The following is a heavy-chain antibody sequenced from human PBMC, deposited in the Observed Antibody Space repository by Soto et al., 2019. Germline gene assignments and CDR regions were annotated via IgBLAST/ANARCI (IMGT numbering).Heavy chain of an antibody. CDR1: GFTFTSYP. J-gene: IGHJ4*02. CDR2: ITGGGDNT. Sequence: EVQLLESGGDLVQPGGSLRLSCAASGFTFTSYPPPPPPPAPGKGLPWVSAITGGGDNTYYADSVKGRFTISRDNSKNTLYLQMNSLRAEDTAFYYCTQDGGSRDWLTVNWGQGTLVTVSS. D-gene: IGHD3-9*01. V-gene: IGHV3-23*01. CDR3: TQDGGSRDWLTVN.